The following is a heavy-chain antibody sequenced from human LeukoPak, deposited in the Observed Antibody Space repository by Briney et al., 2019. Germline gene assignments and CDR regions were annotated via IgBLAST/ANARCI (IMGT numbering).Heavy chain of an antibody. Sequence: GGSLRLSCSASGITSSSHAMHWVRRAPGRGVEYVSAISDNGGMTFYADSVKGRFTISRDNSKNTLYLQMSSLRGEDTAVYYCYVSGWTEDIDNWGQGTLVTVSS. V-gene: IGHV3-64D*06. CDR3: YVSGWTEDIDN. J-gene: IGHJ4*02. CDR2: ISDNGGMT. CDR1: GITSSSHA. D-gene: IGHD6-19*01.